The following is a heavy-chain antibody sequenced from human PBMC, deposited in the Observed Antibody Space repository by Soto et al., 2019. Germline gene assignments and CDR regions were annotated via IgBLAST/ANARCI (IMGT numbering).Heavy chain of an antibody. Sequence: ASVKVSCKASGYTFTGYYMHWVRQAPGQGLEWMGWINPNSGGTNYAQKFQGWVTMTRDTSISTAYMELSRLRSDDTAVYYCARGIISSSSVYYYYGMDVWGQGTTVTVSS. J-gene: IGHJ6*02. D-gene: IGHD6-6*01. CDR2: INPNSGGT. V-gene: IGHV1-2*04. CDR3: ARGIISSSSVYYYYGMDV. CDR1: GYTFTGYY.